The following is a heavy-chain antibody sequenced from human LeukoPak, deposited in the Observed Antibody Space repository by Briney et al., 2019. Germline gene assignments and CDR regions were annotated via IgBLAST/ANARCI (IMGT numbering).Heavy chain of an antibody. Sequence: GGSLRLSCAASGFTFSAYAISWVRQAPGKGLEWVSAISGSGGITYYADSVRGRFTISRGNSKNTLYLQMNSLRAEDTAVYYCAKHDPRRVVITNWFDPWGQGTLVTVSS. CDR2: ISGSGGIT. CDR1: GFTFSAYA. J-gene: IGHJ5*02. CDR3: AKHDPRRVVITNWFDP. V-gene: IGHV3-23*01. D-gene: IGHD3-22*01.